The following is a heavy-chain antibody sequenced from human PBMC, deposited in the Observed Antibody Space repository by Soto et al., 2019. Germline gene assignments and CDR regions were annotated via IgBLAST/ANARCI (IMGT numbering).Heavy chain of an antibody. CDR3: AKTETFNGYYNAFDY. CDR1: VFSFAGYA. J-gene: IGHJ4*02. V-gene: IGHV3-23*01. D-gene: IGHD3-9*01. CDR2: ISGGGGST. Sequence: GSRRLSCAASVFSFAGYALTWVRLAPGKGLEWVASISGGGGSTYYTDSVKGRFSISRDNSNRVVYLQMGSLTAGDTAVYYCAKTETFNGYYNAFDYWGQGTRVTVSS.